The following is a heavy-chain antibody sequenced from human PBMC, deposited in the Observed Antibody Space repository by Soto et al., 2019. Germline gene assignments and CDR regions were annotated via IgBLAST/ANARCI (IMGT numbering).Heavy chain of an antibody. Sequence: QVHLVESGGGVVQPGRSLRLSCEASAFIFSNHAMHWVRQAPGKGLEWVAAISYDGRSTMYADSVRGRFSISRDNSKKTLHLQMGRLRGDDTAVYYCAKGTWVEWEQRGRFDYWGQGVLVIVSS. V-gene: IGHV3-30*04. J-gene: IGHJ4*02. CDR3: AKGTWVEWEQRGRFDY. CDR2: ISYDGRST. D-gene: IGHD1-26*01. CDR1: AFIFSNHA.